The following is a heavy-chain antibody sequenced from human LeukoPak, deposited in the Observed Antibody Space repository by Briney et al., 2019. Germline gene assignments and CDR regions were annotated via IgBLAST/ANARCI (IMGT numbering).Heavy chain of an antibody. CDR3: ARLRRNSDRSGYYYYYDY. D-gene: IGHD3-22*01. CDR2: ISVGSNYI. V-gene: IGHV3-21*01. CDR1: GYTFSSYS. J-gene: IGHJ4*02. Sequence: PGGSLRLSCAASGYTFSSYSINWVRQAPGKGLEWVSSISVGSNYIYYADSVSGRFSISRDDARNSLYLQMDSLRGDDTAVYYCARLRRNSDRSGYYYYYDYWGQGTLVTVSS.